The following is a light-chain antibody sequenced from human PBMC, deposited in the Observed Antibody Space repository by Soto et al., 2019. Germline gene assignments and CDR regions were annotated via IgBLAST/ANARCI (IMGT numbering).Light chain of an antibody. V-gene: IGKV3-20*01. CDR1: QSVSSSY. CDR2: GAS. CDR3: PQYGSSGYT. J-gene: IGKJ2*01. Sequence: EIVLTQSPGTLSLSPGERATLSCRASQSVSSSYLAWYQQKPGQAPRLLIYGASSRATGIPDRFSGSGSGTDFTLTINRLEPEDFAVYSCPQYGSSGYTFGQGTKLEIK.